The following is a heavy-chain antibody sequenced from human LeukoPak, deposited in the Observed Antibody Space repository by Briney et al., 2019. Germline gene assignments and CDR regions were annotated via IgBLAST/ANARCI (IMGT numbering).Heavy chain of an antibody. D-gene: IGHD3-10*01. V-gene: IGHV3-66*02. Sequence: GGSLRLSCAASGFTFSSYAVSWVRQAPGKGLEWVSVIYSGGSTCYADSVKGRFTISRDNSKNTLYLQMKSLRAEDTAVYYCARDHLWFGERSDAFDIWGQGTMVTVSS. CDR3: ARDHLWFGERSDAFDI. CDR1: GFTFSSYA. J-gene: IGHJ3*02. CDR2: IYSGGST.